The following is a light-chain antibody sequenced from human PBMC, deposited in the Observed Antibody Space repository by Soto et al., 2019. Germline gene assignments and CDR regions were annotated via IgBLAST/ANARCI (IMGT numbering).Light chain of an antibody. Sequence: QSVLTQPPSASGTPGQRVTISCSGSSSNIGSNTVNWYQQLPGTAPELLIYSNNQRPSGVPDRFSGSKSGTSASLAISGLQSEDEADYYCAAWDDSLNEVFGTGTKLTVL. CDR3: AAWDDSLNEV. J-gene: IGLJ1*01. CDR1: SSNIGSNT. CDR2: SNN. V-gene: IGLV1-44*01.